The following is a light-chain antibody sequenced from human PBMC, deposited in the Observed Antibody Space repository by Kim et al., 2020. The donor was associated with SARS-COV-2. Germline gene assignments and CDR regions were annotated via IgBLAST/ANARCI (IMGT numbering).Light chain of an antibody. J-gene: IGKJ1*01. CDR3: QQYQDWPRT. V-gene: IGKV3-15*01. CDR2: GAS. Sequence: GSPGDRATPSCRTRQGINPHVAWFQPKPGQAPRLLIYGASTRTTGIPARFSGSGSGTEFTLTITSLQSEDLAVYFCQQYQDWPRTFGQGTKVDIK. CDR1: QGINPH.